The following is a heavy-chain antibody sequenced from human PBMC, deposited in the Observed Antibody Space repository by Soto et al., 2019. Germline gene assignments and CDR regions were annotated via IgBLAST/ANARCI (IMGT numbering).Heavy chain of an antibody. V-gene: IGHV3-53*01. D-gene: IGHD2-15*01. J-gene: IGHJ5*02. Sequence: PGGSLRLSCSASGFTIGTNYMSGVRQAPGKGLEWVSVIYGGGSTYYAESVRGRFTMSRDNSKNTVSLQMNSLTGADTAVYFCVRGGWTEWFDPWGQGTLVTAPQ. CDR2: IYGGGST. CDR1: GFTIGTNY. CDR3: VRGGWTEWFDP.